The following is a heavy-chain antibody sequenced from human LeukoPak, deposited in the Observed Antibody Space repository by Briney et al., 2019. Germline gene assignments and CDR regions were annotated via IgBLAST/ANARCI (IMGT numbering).Heavy chain of an antibody. D-gene: IGHD3-22*01. V-gene: IGHV3-48*01. J-gene: IGHJ4*02. Sequence: GGSLRLSCAASGFTFSSYSMNWVRQAPGKGLEWVSYISSSSSTIYYADSVKGRFTISRDNSKNTLYLQMNSLRAEDTAVYYCARGGGYYFDYWGQGTLVTVSS. CDR2: ISSSSSTI. CDR3: ARGGGYYFDY. CDR1: GFTFSSYS.